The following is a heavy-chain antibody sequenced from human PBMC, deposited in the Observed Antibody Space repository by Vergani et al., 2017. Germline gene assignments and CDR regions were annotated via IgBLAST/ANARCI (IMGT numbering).Heavy chain of an antibody. J-gene: IGHJ4*02. CDR2: ISGSGGST. V-gene: IGHV3-23*01. CDR1: GFTFSSYA. D-gene: IGHD6-13*01. Sequence: EVQLLESGGGLVQPGGSLRLSCAASGFTFSSYAMSWVRQAPGKGLEWVSAISGSGGSTNYADSVKGRFTISRDNAKNSLYLQMNSLRAEDTAVYYCARDTSQQLVRGYFDYWGQGTLVTVSS. CDR3: ARDTSQQLVRGYFDY.